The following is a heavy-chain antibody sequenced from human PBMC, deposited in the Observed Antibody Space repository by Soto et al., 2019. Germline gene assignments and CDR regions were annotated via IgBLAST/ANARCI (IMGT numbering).Heavy chain of an antibody. CDR1: GGTFSSYA. CDR2: IIPIFGTA. V-gene: IGHV1-69*06. D-gene: IGHD2-21*02. CDR3: ARDPFHIVVVTAIPYGMDV. J-gene: IGHJ6*02. Sequence: GASVKVSCTAFGGTFSSYAISWVRQAPGQGLEWMGGIIPIFGTANYAQKFQGRVTITADKSTSTAYMELSSLRSEDTAVYYCARDPFHIVVVTAIPYGMDVWGQGTTVTVSS.